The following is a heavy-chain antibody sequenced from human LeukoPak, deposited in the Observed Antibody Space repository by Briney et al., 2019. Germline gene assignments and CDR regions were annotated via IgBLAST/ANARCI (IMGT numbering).Heavy chain of an antibody. D-gene: IGHD5-18*01. J-gene: IGHJ4*02. CDR2: IYYSGST. V-gene: IGHV4-59*05. Sequence: SETLSLTCAVYGGSFSGYYWSWIRQSPGKGLEWIGSIYYSGSTYYNPSLKSRVTISVDTSKNQFSLKLSSVTAADTAVYYCAGGYSYGLLRGDYWGQGTLVTVSS. CDR3: AGGYSYGLLRGDY. CDR1: GGSFSGYY.